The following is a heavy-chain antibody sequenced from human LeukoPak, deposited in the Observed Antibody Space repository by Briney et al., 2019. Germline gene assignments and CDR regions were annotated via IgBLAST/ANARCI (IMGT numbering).Heavy chain of an antibody. CDR3: ARALVGATFHAFDI. D-gene: IGHD1-26*01. J-gene: IGHJ3*02. V-gene: IGHV3-23*01. Sequence: GGSLRLSCAASGFTFSSYAMNWVRQAPGKGLEWVSAISGSADRTYSADSVKGRFTISRDNSKNTLYLQMNSLRVEDTAVYHCARALVGATFHAFDIWGQGTMVTVPS. CDR1: GFTFSSYA. CDR2: ISGSADRT.